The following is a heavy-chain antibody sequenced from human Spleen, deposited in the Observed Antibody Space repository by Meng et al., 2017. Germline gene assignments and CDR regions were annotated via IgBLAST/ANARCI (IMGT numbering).Heavy chain of an antibody. J-gene: IGHJ5*02. V-gene: IGHV4-4*02. CDR3: AGGYSNYNWFDP. Sequence: QVQLQESGPGLVKHSETLSLTCAVSGGSISSDTWWSWVRQPPGTGLEWIGEISHSGSTNYNPSLKSRVTISVDKSGNLFSLKLSSVTAADTVVYYCAGGYSNYNWFDPWGQGTLVTVSS. D-gene: IGHD4-11*01. CDR1: GGSISSDTW. CDR2: ISHSGST.